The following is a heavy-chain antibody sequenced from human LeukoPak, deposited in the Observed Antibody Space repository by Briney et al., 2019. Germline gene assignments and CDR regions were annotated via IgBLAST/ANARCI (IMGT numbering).Heavy chain of an antibody. D-gene: IGHD3-22*01. V-gene: IGHV1-69*13. CDR1: GGTFSNYA. CDR2: IIPIFGTA. J-gene: IGHJ4*02. CDR3: AKTKHYYDSSGHFDY. Sequence: ASVKVSCKASGGTFSNYAISWVRQAPGQGLEWMGGIIPIFGTANYAQKFQGRVTITADESTSTAYMELSSLRSEDTAVYYCAKTKHYYDSSGHFDYWGQGTLVTVSS.